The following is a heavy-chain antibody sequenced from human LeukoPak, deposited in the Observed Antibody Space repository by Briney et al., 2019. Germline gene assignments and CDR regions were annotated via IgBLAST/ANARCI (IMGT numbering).Heavy chain of an antibody. Sequence: SETLSLTCTVSGGSISSYYWSWIRQPAGKGLEWIGRIYTSGSTNYNPSLKSRVTISVDTSKNQFSLKLSSVTAADTAVYYCARLRAHSLRWSTDYWGQGTLVTVSS. CDR1: GGSISSYY. CDR2: IYTSGST. CDR3: ARLRAHSLRWSTDY. V-gene: IGHV4-4*07. J-gene: IGHJ4*02. D-gene: IGHD4-23*01.